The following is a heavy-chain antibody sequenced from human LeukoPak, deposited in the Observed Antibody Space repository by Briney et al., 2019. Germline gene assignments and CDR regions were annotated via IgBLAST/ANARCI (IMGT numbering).Heavy chain of an antibody. V-gene: IGHV4-59*01. J-gene: IGHJ4*02. D-gene: IGHD3-22*01. CDR1: GGSISSYY. CDR2: IYYSGST. CDR3: AREGLDRSSGYYFIDY. Sequence: SETLSLTCTVSGGSISSYYWSWIRQPPGKGLEWIGCIYYSGSTNYNPSLKSRVTISVDTSKNQFSLKLSSVTAADTAVYYCAREGLDRSSGYYFIDYWGQGTLVTVSS.